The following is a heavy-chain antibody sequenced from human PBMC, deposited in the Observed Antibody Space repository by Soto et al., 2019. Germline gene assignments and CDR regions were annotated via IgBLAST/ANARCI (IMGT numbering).Heavy chain of an antibody. V-gene: IGHV3-23*01. Sequence: GGSLRLSCVASGFTFRTYAMSWVRQAPGKGLEWVSSITGSAGTTYNADSVKGRFTISRDNSKNKLYLQMNSLRAEDTALYYCAKDSRPSSERPNDGFHIWGQGTMVTVSS. CDR1: GFTFRTYA. CDR2: ITGSAGTT. J-gene: IGHJ3*02. CDR3: AKDSRPSSERPNDGFHI. D-gene: IGHD6-25*01.